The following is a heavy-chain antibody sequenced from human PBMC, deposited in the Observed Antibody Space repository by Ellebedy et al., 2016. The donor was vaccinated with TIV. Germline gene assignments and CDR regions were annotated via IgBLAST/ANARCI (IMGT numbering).Heavy chain of an antibody. CDR2: IYSSGGT. CDR1: GFTVSSNY. V-gene: IGHV3-53*01. Sequence: GESLKISCAASGFTVSSNYMSWVRQAPGRGLEWVSTIYSSGGTYYAGSVKGRFTISRDNSKNTLYLQMNSLRAEDTAVYYWTGGISLAGTSLGFWGQGTRVT. D-gene: IGHD6-19*01. J-gene: IGHJ4*02. CDR3: TGGISLAGTSLGF.